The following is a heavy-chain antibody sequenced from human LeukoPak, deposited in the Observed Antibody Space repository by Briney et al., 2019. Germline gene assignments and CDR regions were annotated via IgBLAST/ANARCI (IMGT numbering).Heavy chain of an antibody. D-gene: IGHD3/OR15-3a*01. CDR3: ARQTGSGLFTLP. CDR1: GVSISSSTSY. CDR2: IYYTGNT. Sequence: SETLSLTCTVSGVSISSSTSYWGWIRQPPGKGLEWIGSIYYTGNTYYNASLKSRVTISIDTSKNQISLRLPSVTATDTAMYYCARQTGSGLFTLPGGQGPLVTVSS. J-gene: IGHJ4*02. V-gene: IGHV4-39*01.